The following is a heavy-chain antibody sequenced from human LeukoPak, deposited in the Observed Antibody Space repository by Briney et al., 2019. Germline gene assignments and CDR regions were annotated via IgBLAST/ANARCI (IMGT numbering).Heavy chain of an antibody. D-gene: IGHD5-24*01. CDR1: GGSFSGYY. CDR3: ARGRDPY. V-gene: IGHV4-34*01. Sequence: PSETLSLTCAVYGGSFSGYYWTWIRQPPGRGLEWIGEINHSGSTNYNPSLKSRVTISVDTSNSQFSLKLNSVTAADTAMYYCARGRDPYWGQGTLVTVSS. J-gene: IGHJ4*02. CDR2: INHSGST.